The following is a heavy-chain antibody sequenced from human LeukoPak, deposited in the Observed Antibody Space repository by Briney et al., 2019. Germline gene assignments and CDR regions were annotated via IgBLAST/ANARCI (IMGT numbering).Heavy chain of an antibody. D-gene: IGHD3-10*01. CDR1: GGTFSNYA. Sequence: GASVKVSCKASGGTFSNYAISWLRQPPGQGREWMGGIIPIYGTANYPQKFRGRATNTTHEPTSTAYKEPSSVRSEDPAIYYCARDYYGSGSHLCGQGPLVSVSS. V-gene: IGHV1-69*05. CDR2: IIPIYGTA. J-gene: IGHJ4*02. CDR3: ARDYYGSGSHL.